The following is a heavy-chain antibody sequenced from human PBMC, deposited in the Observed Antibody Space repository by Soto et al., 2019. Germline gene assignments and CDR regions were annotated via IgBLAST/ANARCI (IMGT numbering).Heavy chain of an antibody. CDR3: VREGVGPTYVWFDP. V-gene: IGHV1-2*04. Sequence: QVQLVQSGAEVKKPGASVKVSCEATGYTFTGNYLHWVRQAPGQGLEWMGWIHPHSGATKYAQKFQGWVTMTRDTSISTAYLDLSSLKSNDTAVYYCVREGVGPTYVWFDPWGQGTLVTVSS. J-gene: IGHJ5*02. D-gene: IGHD1-26*01. CDR2: IHPHSGAT. CDR1: GYTFTGNY.